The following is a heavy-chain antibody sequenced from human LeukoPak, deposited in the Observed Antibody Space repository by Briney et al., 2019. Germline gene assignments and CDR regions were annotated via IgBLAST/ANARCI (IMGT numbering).Heavy chain of an antibody. CDR3: ASPQEEFCSIPSCYAFQH. J-gene: IGHJ1*01. CDR1: GYTFTSYD. Sequence: ASVKVSCKASGYTFTSYDINWVRQATGQGLEWMGWMNPNSGNTGYAQKFQGRVTITRNTSISTAYMELSSLRSEDTAVYYCASPQEEFCSIPSCYAFQHWGQAPLLTVS. V-gene: IGHV1-8*03. D-gene: IGHD2-2*01. CDR2: MNPNSGNT.